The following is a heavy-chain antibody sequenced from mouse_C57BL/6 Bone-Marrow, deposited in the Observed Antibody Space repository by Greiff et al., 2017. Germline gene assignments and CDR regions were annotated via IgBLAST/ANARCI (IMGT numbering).Heavy chain of an antibody. Sequence: QVQLQQSGAELARPGASVTLSCKASGYTFTSYGISWVKQRTGQGLEWIGEIYPRSGNTYYNEKFKGKATLTADKSSSTAYMELRSLTSEDSAVYFCARKGAYWGQGTLVTVSA. CDR3: ARKGAY. V-gene: IGHV1-81*01. CDR1: GYTFTSYG. CDR2: IYPRSGNT. J-gene: IGHJ3*01.